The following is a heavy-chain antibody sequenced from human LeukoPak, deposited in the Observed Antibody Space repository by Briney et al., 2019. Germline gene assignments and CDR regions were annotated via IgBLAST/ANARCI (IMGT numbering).Heavy chain of an antibody. Sequence: GGSLRLSCAASGFIFSSYAMSWVRQAPGKGLEWVSAITASGGSTYYGDSVKGRFTISRDNSKSTLYLQMNSLRAEDTAVYYCAREGSGFFDIWGQGTMVTVSS. D-gene: IGHD6-19*01. J-gene: IGHJ3*02. CDR2: ITASGGST. CDR1: GFIFSSYA. V-gene: IGHV3-23*01. CDR3: AREGSGFFDI.